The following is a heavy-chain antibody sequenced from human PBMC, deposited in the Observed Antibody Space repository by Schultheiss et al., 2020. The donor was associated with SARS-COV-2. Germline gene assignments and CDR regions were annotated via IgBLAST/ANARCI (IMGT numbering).Heavy chain of an antibody. CDR2: INHSGST. CDR3: ARDRFLEWLGLFDP. CDR1: GGSFSGYY. V-gene: IGHV4-34*01. J-gene: IGHJ5*02. D-gene: IGHD3-3*01. Sequence: GSLRLSCAVYGGSFSGYYWSWIRQPPGKGLEWIGEINHSGSTNYNPSLKSRVTISVDTSKNQFSLKLSSVTAADTAVYYCARDRFLEWLGLFDPWGQGTLVTVSS.